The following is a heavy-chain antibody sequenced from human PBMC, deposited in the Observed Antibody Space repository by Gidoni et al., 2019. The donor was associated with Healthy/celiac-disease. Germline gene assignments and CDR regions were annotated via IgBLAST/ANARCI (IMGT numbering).Heavy chain of an antibody. CDR1: GFTVSCNY. J-gene: IGHJ4*02. D-gene: IGHD3-22*01. CDR3: ARSGDSSGYYYAGGNFDY. Sequence: EVQLVESGGGLVQPGGSLRLSCAASGFTVSCNYMSWVRQEPGKGLEWVSVIYSGGSTDYADSVRGRFTISRDNSKNTLYLQMNSLRAEDTAVYYCARSGDSSGYYYAGGNFDYWGQGTLVTVSS. V-gene: IGHV3-66*01. CDR2: IYSGGST.